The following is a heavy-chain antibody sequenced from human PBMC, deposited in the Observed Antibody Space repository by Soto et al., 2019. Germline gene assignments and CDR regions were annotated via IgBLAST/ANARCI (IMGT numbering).Heavy chain of an antibody. Sequence: SETLSLTCAVYGGSFSGYYWSWIRQPPGKGLEWIGEINHSGSTNYNPSLKSRVTISVDTSKNQFSLKLSSVTAADTAVYYCARGVVYCSGGSCYSSVPKGPLDYWGQGTLVTVSS. J-gene: IGHJ4*02. CDR3: ARGVVYCSGGSCYSSVPKGPLDY. D-gene: IGHD2-15*01. V-gene: IGHV4-34*01. CDR2: INHSGST. CDR1: GGSFSGYY.